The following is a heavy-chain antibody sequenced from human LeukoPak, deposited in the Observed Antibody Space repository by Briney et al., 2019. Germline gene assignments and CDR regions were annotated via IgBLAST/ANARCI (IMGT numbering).Heavy chain of an antibody. D-gene: IGHD5-18*01. CDR2: IYYSGRT. Sequence: SETLSLTCTVSGGSISSYYWSWIRQPPGKGLEWIGYIYYSGRTNYNPSLTSRVTISGDTSKNQFSLKLSSVTAADTAVYYCASGRYNYALEDYFDYWGQGTLVTVSS. J-gene: IGHJ4*02. V-gene: IGHV4-59*01. CDR1: GGSISSYY. CDR3: ASGRYNYALEDYFDY.